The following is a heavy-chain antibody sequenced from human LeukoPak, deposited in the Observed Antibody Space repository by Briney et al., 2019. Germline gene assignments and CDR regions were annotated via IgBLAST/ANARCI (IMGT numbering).Heavy chain of an antibody. CDR1: GYSISSGYY. J-gene: IGHJ4*02. CDR3: ARTDLHFDY. Sequence: PSETLSLTCTVSGYSISSGYYWGWIRQPPGKGLEWIGSIYHSGSTYYNPSLKSRVAISVDTSKNQFSPKLSSVTAADTAVYYCARTDLHFDYWGQGTLVTVSS. V-gene: IGHV4-38-2*02. CDR2: IYHSGST.